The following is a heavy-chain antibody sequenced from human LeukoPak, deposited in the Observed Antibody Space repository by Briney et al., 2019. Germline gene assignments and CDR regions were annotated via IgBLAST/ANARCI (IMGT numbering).Heavy chain of an antibody. CDR1: GGSISSYY. J-gene: IGHJ6*02. Sequence: SETLSLTCTVSGGSISSYYWSWIRQPPGKGLEWIGYIYYSGSTNYNPSLKSRVTISVDTSKNQFSLKLSSVTAADTAVYYCARDAPDYGDYGMDAWGQGTTVTVSS. CDR2: IYYSGST. CDR3: ARDAPDYGDYGMDA. D-gene: IGHD4-17*01. V-gene: IGHV4-59*01.